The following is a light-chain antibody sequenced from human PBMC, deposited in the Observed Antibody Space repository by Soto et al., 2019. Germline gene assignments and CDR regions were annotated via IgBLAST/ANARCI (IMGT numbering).Light chain of an antibody. Sequence: QSVLTQPASVFGSPGQSITISCTGTSSDVGGYNFVSWYQQHPGKAPKLMIYEVSNRPSGVSNRFSGSKSGNTASLTISGLQPEDEADYYCSSYTTSSPVVFGGGTKVTV. CDR1: SSDVGGYNF. CDR2: EVS. J-gene: IGLJ1*01. CDR3: SSYTTSSPVV. V-gene: IGLV2-14*03.